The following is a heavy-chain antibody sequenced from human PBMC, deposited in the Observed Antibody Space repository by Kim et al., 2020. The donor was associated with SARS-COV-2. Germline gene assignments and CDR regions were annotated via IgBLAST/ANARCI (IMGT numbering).Heavy chain of an antibody. J-gene: IGHJ4*02. CDR2: IWYDGSNK. Sequence: GRSLRLSCAASGFTFSSYGMHWVRQAPGKGLEWVAVIWYDGSNKYYADSVKGRFTISRDNSKNTLYLQMNSLRAEDTAVYYCARDEHSSGWYIDYWGQGTLVTVSS. CDR3: ARDEHSSGWYIDY. CDR1: GFTFSSYG. V-gene: IGHV3-33*08. D-gene: IGHD6-19*01.